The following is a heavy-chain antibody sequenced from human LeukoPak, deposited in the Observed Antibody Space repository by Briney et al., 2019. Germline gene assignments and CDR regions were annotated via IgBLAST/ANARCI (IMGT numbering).Heavy chain of an antibody. Sequence: PGGSLRLYCAASGFAASEFTFSSYGMHWVRQAPGKGLEWVAVIWYDGSNKYYADSVKGRFTISRDNSKNTLYLQMNSLRAEDTAVYYCTRGLGLWYFDLWGRGTLVTVSS. CDR3: TRGLGLWYFDL. D-gene: IGHD7-27*01. J-gene: IGHJ2*01. CDR1: GFAASEFTFSSYG. CDR2: IWYDGSNK. V-gene: IGHV3-33*01.